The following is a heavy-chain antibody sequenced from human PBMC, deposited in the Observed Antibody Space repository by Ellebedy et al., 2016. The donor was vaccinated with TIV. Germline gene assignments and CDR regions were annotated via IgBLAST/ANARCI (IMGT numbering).Heavy chain of an antibody. CDR2: VNPNSGST. V-gene: IGHV1-2*02. Sequence: ASVKVSXXASGYIFTDYYVHWVRQAPGQGLEWMGWVNPNSGSTIYAQRFQGRVTMTRDTSISTVYMDLSRLRSDYTAVYYCARGVQIVVEPADYWGQGTLLSVSS. CDR1: GYIFTDYY. J-gene: IGHJ4*02. CDR3: ARGVQIVVEPADY. D-gene: IGHD2-2*01.